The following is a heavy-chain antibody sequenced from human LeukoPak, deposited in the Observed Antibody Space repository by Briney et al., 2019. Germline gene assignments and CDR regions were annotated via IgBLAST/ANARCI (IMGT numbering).Heavy chain of an antibody. D-gene: IGHD4-11*01. CDR2: ITSRSSYK. V-gene: IGHV3-21*01. CDR1: GFTFSSYS. J-gene: IGHJ5*02. CDR3: ARDNPDYSNNWWFDP. Sequence: GGSLRLSCAASGFTFSSYSMNWVRQAPGKGLEWVSSITSRSSYKYYADSVKGRFTISRDDAKNSLYLQMNSLRVEDTAVYYCARDNPDYSNNWWFDPWGQGTLVTVSS.